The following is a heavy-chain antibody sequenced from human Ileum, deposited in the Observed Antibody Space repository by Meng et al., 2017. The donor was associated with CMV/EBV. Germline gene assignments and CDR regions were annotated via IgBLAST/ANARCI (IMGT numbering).Heavy chain of an antibody. CDR2: ISSSGSTI. D-gene: IGHD2-8*01. CDR3: ANMVYALSFDS. V-gene: IGHV3-48*03. CDR1: GFTFSSYE. Sequence: GESLKISCVASGFTFSSYEMNWVRQAPGKGLEWISHISSSGSTIYYADSVKGRFTISRDNAKNSLYLQINSLRAEDTAVYYCANMVYALSFDSWGQGTLGTVSS. J-gene: IGHJ4*02.